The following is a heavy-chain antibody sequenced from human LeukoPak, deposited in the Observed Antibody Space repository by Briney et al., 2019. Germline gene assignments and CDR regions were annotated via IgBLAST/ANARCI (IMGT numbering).Heavy chain of an antibody. CDR3: ARGGYYGLGNDFRFDP. CDR2: IIPIFGTA. V-gene: IGHV1-69*06. CDR1: GGTFSSYA. J-gene: IGHJ5*02. D-gene: IGHD3-10*01. Sequence: SVKVSCKASGGTFSSYAISWVRQAPGQGLEWMGGIIPIFGTANYAQKFQGRVTITADKSTSTAYMELSSLRSEDTAVYYCARGGYYGLGNDFRFDPWGQGTLVTVSS.